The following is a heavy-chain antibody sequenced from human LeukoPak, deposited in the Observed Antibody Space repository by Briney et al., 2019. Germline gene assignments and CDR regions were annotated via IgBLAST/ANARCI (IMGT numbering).Heavy chain of an antibody. CDR2: INPSGDTT. J-gene: IGHJ6*02. CDR1: GYTFTSYY. V-gene: IGHV1-46*01. D-gene: IGHD5-24*01. CDR3: ASVYKNGMDV. Sequence: ASVKVSCKASGYTFTSYYLHWVRQAPGQGLEWMAIINPSGDTTSHAQKFQGRVTMTRDTSASTVYMELSSLRSEDTAVYYCASVYKNGMDVWGQGTTVTVSS.